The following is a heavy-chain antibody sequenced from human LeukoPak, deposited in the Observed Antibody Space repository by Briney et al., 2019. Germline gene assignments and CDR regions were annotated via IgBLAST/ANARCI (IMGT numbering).Heavy chain of an antibody. J-gene: IGHJ4*02. D-gene: IGHD6-6*01. Sequence: ASVKVSCKASGYTFTSYGISWVRQAAGQGLEWMGRISAYNGNTNYAQKLQGRVTMTTDTSTSTAYMELRSLRSDDTAVYYCARIRHSVIAARPEDYWGQGTLVTVSS. CDR1: GYTFTSYG. CDR2: ISAYNGNT. V-gene: IGHV1-18*01. CDR3: ARIRHSVIAARPEDY.